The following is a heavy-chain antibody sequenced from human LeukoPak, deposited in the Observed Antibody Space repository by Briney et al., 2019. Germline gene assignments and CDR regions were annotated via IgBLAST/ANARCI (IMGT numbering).Heavy chain of an antibody. CDR1: GGSFSGYY. Sequence: SETLSLTCAVYGGSFSGYYWSWIRQPPGKGLEWIGEINHSGSTNYNPSLKSRVTMSVDTSKNQFSLKLSSVTAADTAVYYCARDVKETTVTTYYYYYYMDVWGKGTTVTISS. V-gene: IGHV4-34*01. D-gene: IGHD4-17*01. J-gene: IGHJ6*03. CDR2: INHSGST. CDR3: ARDVKETTVTTYYYYYYMDV.